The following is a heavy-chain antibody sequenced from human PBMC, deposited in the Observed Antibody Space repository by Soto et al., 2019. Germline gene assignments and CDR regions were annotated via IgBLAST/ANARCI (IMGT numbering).Heavy chain of an antibody. D-gene: IGHD6-13*01. CDR3: AQRRSRSWPVVNWFDP. CDR1: GFSLSTSGVG. CDR2: IYWNDEK. V-gene: IGHV2-5*01. Sequence: SCPTLVNPTQTLTLTCTFSGFSLSTSGVGVGWIRQPPGKALEWLALIYWNDEKRYSPSLKSRLTITKDTSKNQVVLTMTNMDPVDTATYYCAQRRSRSWPVVNWFDPWGQGTVVTVYS. J-gene: IGHJ5*02.